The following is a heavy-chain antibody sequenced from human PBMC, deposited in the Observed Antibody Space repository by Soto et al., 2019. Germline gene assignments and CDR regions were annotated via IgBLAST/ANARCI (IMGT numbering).Heavy chain of an antibody. V-gene: IGHV3-23*01. CDR3: KQRAAAGTFDY. J-gene: IGHJ4*02. CDR2: ISGSGGST. Sequence: WLSLRLPWAAAGFTFSSYGMSCVRHAPGKGLEQVSAISGSGGSTYYADSVKGRFTISRDNSKNTLYLQMNSLRAEDTAVYYCKQRAAAGTFDYWGQGTLVTVSS. D-gene: IGHD6-13*01. CDR1: GFTFSSYG.